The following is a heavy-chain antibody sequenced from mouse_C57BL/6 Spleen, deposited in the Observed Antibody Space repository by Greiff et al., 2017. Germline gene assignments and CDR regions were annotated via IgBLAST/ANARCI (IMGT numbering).Heavy chain of an antibody. CDR2: IWSGGST. CDR3: ARNKEGGLQYYFDY. CDR1: GFSLTSYG. Sequence: VKLQESGPGLVQPSQSLSITCTVSGFSLTSYGVHWVRQSPGKGLEWLGVIWSGGSTDYNAAFISRLSISKDNSKSQVFFKMNSLQADDTAIYYCARNKEGGLQYYFDYWGQGTTLTVSS. J-gene: IGHJ2*01. V-gene: IGHV2-2*01. D-gene: IGHD2-4*01.